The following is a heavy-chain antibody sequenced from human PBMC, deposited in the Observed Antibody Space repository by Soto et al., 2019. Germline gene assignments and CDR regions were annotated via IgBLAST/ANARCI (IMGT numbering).Heavy chain of an antibody. CDR2: ISPSNGNR. D-gene: IGHD1-26*01. CDR1: GYTFTSSY. Sequence: QVQLVQSGPELRKPGASVKVSCKASGYTFTSSYLTWVRQAPGRGLEWVGWISPSNGNRNYAQKFQGRVTMTTDTSTSTVCMELRSLRPDDTAVYYCARGGGAHYRFDPWGQGTQVTVSS. J-gene: IGHJ5*02. V-gene: IGHV1-18*01. CDR3: ARGGGAHYRFDP.